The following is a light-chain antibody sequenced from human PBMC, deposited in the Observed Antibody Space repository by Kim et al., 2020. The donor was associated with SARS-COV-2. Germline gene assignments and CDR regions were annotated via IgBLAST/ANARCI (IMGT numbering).Light chain of an antibody. CDR2: CAS. CDR3: HQHNSWPIT. CDR1: QSVISS. J-gene: IGKJ3*01. V-gene: IGKV3-15*01. Sequence: VSPGERAPLSCRARQSVISSFAWYQQKPAQPPRLLIYCASTRATGIPPSFSGSRSGTEFSPTTISLQSEDFAAYYCHQHNSWPITFGHGTRVDIK.